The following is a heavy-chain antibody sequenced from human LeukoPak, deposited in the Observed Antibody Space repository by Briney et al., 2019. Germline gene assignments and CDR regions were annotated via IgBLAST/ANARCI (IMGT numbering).Heavy chain of an antibody. D-gene: IGHD3-9*01. CDR2: ISYDGSNK. CDR1: GFTFSSYG. CDR3: EKDKRVYFDWLLSHFDY. Sequence: GRSLRLSCEASGFTFSSYGMHWVRQAPGKGLEWVAVISYDGSNKYYADYVKGRFTISRDNSKNTLYLQMNSLRAEDTAVYYCEKDKRVYFDWLLSHFDYWGQGTLVTVSS. V-gene: IGHV3-30*18. J-gene: IGHJ4*02.